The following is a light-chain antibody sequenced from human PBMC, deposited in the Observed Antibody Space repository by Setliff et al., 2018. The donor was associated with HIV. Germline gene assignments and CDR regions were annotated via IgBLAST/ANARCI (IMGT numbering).Light chain of an antibody. CDR1: SSDVGSYNR. CDR2: EVS. V-gene: IGLV2-18*02. CDR3: SSYISSSTV. J-gene: IGLJ3*02. Sequence: QSALTQPPSVSGSPGQSVTISCTGTSSDVGSYNRVSWYQQPPGAAPKLMIYEVSKRPSGISNRFSGSKSGNTASLTISGLQAEDEADYYCSSYISSSTVFGGGTKVTVL.